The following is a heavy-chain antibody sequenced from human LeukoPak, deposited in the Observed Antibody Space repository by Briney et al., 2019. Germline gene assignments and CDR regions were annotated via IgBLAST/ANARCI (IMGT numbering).Heavy chain of an antibody. CDR3: ARDGSFKGLIDY. CDR2: ISSSSSYI. CDR1: GFTFSSYS. D-gene: IGHD2-2*03. J-gene: IGHJ4*02. Sequence: GGSLRLSCAASGFTFSSYSMNWVRQAPGKGLEWVSSISSSSSYIYYADSVKGRFTISRDNAKNSLYLQMNSLRVEDTAVYYCARDGSFKGLIDYWGQGTLVTVSS. V-gene: IGHV3-21*01.